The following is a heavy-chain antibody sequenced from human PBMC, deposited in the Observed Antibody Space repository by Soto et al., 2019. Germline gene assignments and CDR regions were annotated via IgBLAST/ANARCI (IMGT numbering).Heavy chain of an antibody. CDR3: AKGGGRAGYFGNWFDP. CDR1: GGTFSNYA. J-gene: IGHJ5*02. D-gene: IGHD2-15*01. CDR2: IIPIFGTT. Sequence: QVQLVQSGAEVKKPGSSVKVSCKASGGTFSNYAITWVRQAPGQGLEWLGRIIPIFGTTDYAKKFQGRVTITADESTSMAYIELSSLRSDDTAVYYCAKGGGRAGYFGNWFDPWGQGTLVTVSS. V-gene: IGHV1-69*15.